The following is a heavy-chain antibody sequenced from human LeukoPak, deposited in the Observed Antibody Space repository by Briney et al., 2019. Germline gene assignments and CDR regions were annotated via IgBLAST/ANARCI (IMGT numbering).Heavy chain of an antibody. V-gene: IGHV4-4*07. D-gene: IGHD1-20*01. CDR3: ARELITKADAFDI. Sequence: SETLSLTCNVSGGSISNYYWSWIRQPAGKGLEWIGRFYARGNTNYNPSLKSRVTMSVDTSKNQLSLKLTSVTAADTAVYYCARELITKADAFDIWGQGTVVTVSS. CDR1: GGSISNYY. CDR2: FYARGNT. J-gene: IGHJ3*02.